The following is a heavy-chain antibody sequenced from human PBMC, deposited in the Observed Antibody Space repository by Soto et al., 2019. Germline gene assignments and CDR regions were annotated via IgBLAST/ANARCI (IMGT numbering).Heavy chain of an antibody. CDR1: GGSISSYY. D-gene: IGHD3-9*01. CDR3: ARSPYYDILTGYFGRGPNWFDP. Sequence: PSETLSLTCTVSGGSISSYYWSWIRQPPGKGLEWIGYIYYSGSTNYNPSLKSRVTISVDTSKNQFSLKLSSVTAADTAVYYCARSPYYDILTGYFGRGPNWFDPWGQGTLVTVSS. V-gene: IGHV4-59*01. J-gene: IGHJ5*02. CDR2: IYYSGST.